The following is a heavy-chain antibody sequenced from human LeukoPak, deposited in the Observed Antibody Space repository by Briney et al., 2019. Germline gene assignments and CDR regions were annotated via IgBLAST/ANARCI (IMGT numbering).Heavy chain of an antibody. CDR3: ASGGKNYYDSSGYCNY. V-gene: IGHV3-30*02. J-gene: IGHJ4*02. Sequence: PGGSLRLSCAASGFTFSSYGIHWVRQAPGKGLEWVAFIRYDGSNKYYADSVKGRFTISRDNSKNTLYLQMNSLRAEDTAVYYCASGGKNYYDSSGYCNYWGQGTLVTVSS. D-gene: IGHD3-22*01. CDR2: IRYDGSNK. CDR1: GFTFSSYG.